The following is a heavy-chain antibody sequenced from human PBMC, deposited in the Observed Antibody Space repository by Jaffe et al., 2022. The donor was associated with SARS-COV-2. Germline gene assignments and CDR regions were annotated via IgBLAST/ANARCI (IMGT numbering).Heavy chain of an antibody. CDR2: INSGRDHT. CDR1: GYSFISYA. CDR3: AREGGFGDLVYFYFDL. D-gene: IGHD3-10*01. Sequence: QVQLVQSGAEVKKPGASVKVSCKASGYSFISYAMHWVRQAPGQRLEWMGWINSGRDHTKYSQKFRDRVTITRDTSATTAYMELSGLTIEDTAVYYCAREGGFGDLVYFYFDLWGPGTLVTVSS. V-gene: IGHV1-3*04. J-gene: IGHJ4*02.